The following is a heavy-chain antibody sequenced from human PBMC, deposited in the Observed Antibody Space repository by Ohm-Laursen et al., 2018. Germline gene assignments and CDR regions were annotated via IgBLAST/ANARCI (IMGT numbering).Heavy chain of an antibody. CDR3: AKDVGGERMDV. Sequence: SLRLSCTASGFTFSTSGMHWVRQAPGKGLEWVAVISYDGSNKYYADSVKGRFTISRDNSKNTAYLQMNSLRAEDMAVYYCAKDVGGERMDVWGQGTTVAVSS. V-gene: IGHV3-30*18. CDR1: GFTFSTSG. J-gene: IGHJ6*02. D-gene: IGHD6-25*01. CDR2: ISYDGSNK.